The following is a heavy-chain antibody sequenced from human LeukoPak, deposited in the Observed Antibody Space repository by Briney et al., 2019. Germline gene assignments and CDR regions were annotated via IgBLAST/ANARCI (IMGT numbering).Heavy chain of an antibody. J-gene: IGHJ5*02. CDR1: GGSFSGYY. CDR3: ARRFKSSSSSNWFDP. CDR2: INHSGST. Sequence: SETLSLTCAVYGGSFSGYYWSWIRQPPGKGLEWIGEINHSGSTNYNPSLKSRVTISVDTPKNQFSLKLSSVTAADTAVYYCARRFKSSSSSNWFDPWGQGTLVTVSS. V-gene: IGHV4-34*01. D-gene: IGHD6-6*01.